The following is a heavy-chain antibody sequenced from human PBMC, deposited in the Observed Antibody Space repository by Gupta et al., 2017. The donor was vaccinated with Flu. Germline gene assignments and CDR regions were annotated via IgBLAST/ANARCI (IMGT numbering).Heavy chain of an antibody. CDR3: ARESYGSGKVDP. V-gene: IGHV3-48*03. CDR1: GFTFSSYA. Sequence: EVQLVESGGGLVQPGGSLRLCCAASGFTFSSYALNWIRQAPGKGLEWVSYISSSGSTIYYADSVKGRFTISRDNAKNSLYLQMDSLRAEDTAVYYCARESYGSGKVDPWGQGTLVTVSS. D-gene: IGHD3-10*01. J-gene: IGHJ5*02. CDR2: ISSSGSTI.